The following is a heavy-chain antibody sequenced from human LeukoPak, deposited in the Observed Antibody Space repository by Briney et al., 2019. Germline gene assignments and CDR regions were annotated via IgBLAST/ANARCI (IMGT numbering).Heavy chain of an antibody. CDR2: IRYDGSNK. CDR1: GFTFSNYW. J-gene: IGHJ4*02. D-gene: IGHD2-2*01. CDR3: AKDRPGHPRDIVVVPAADTFDY. V-gene: IGHV3-30*02. Sequence: PGGSLRLSCVVSGFTFSNYWMSWVRQAPGKGLEWVAFIRYDGSNKYYADSVKGRFTISRDNSKNTLYLQMNSLRAEDTAVYYCAKDRPGHPRDIVVVPAADTFDYWGQGTLVTVSS.